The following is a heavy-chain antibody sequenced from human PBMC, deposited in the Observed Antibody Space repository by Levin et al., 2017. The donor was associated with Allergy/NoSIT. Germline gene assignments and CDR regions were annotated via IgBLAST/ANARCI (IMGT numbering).Heavy chain of an antibody. CDR3: ARDNKPSLGSGSYYIFRFDY. Sequence: GESLKISCAASGFTFSSYAMHWVRQAPGKGLEWVAVISYDGSNKYYADSVKGRFTISRDNSKNTLYLQMNSLRAEDTAVYYCARDNKPSLGSGSYYIFRFDYWGQGTLVTVSS. CDR1: GFTFSSYA. J-gene: IGHJ4*02. V-gene: IGHV3-30-3*01. D-gene: IGHD3-10*01. CDR2: ISYDGSNK.